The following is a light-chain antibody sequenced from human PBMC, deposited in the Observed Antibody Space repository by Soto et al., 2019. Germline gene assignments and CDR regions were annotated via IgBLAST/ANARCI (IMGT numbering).Light chain of an antibody. Sequence: ALTLPASVSGSPGQSITISCTGTSSDVGGYNSVSWFQQHPSKAPKLIIYEVSHRPSGVSIRFSGSKSGNTASLTISGLQAEDEADYYCNSYRHSTTLVFGTGTKVTVL. CDR2: EVS. CDR3: NSYRHSTTLV. CDR1: SSDVGGYNS. J-gene: IGLJ1*01. V-gene: IGLV2-14*01.